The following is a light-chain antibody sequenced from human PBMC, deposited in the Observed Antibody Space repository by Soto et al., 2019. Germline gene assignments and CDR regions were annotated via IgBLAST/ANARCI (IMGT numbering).Light chain of an antibody. CDR2: EGS. Sequence: QSLLIAAASLSVSPGPSITVACTGSSSDVGSYNLVSWYQQHPGKAPKLMIYEGSKRPSGVSNRFSGSKSGNTASRTISWPQAEDEADYYCCSYAGSSTYGFGTGTKVTVL. J-gene: IGLJ1*01. V-gene: IGLV2-23*01. CDR1: SSDVGSYNL. CDR3: CSYAGSSTYG.